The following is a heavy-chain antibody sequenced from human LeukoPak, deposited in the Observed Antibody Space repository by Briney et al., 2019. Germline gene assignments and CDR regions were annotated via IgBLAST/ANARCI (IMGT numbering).Heavy chain of an antibody. CDR2: ISWNSGSI. V-gene: IGHV3-9*01. Sequence: GRSLRLSCAASGFTFDDYAMHWVRQAPGKGLEWVSGISWNSGSIGYADSVKGRFTISRDNAKNPLSLQMNSLRAEDTALYYCAKDRGRSWYGRMDHWGQGTLVTVSS. J-gene: IGHJ4*02. CDR3: AKDRGRSWYGRMDH. CDR1: GFTFDDYA. D-gene: IGHD6-13*01.